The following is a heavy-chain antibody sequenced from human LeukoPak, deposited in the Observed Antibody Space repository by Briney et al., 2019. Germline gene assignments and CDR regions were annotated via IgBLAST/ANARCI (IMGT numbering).Heavy chain of an antibody. CDR2: IYHSGST. D-gene: IGHD2-21*02. V-gene: IGHV4-30-2*01. J-gene: IGHJ3*02. CDR1: GGSISSGGYY. Sequence: SETLSLTCTVSGGSISSGGYYWSWIRQPPGKGLEWIGYIYHSGSTYYNPSLKSRLTLSIDTSKNQFSLKLSSVTAADTAVYYCAREVTRDAFDIWGQGTMVTVSS. CDR3: AREVTRDAFDI.